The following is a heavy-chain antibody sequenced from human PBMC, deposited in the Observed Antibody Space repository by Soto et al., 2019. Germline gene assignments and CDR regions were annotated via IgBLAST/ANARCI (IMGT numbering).Heavy chain of an antibody. CDR3: ARDRGYYGSGSYYNVKTYYYYYMDV. V-gene: IGHV4-34*01. Sequence: SETLSLTCAVCGGSFSGYYWSWIRQPPGKGLEWIGEINHSGSTNYNPSLKSRVTISVDTSKNQFSLKLSSVTAADTAVYYCARDRGYYGSGSYYNVKTYYYYYMDVWGKGTTVTVSS. D-gene: IGHD3-10*01. CDR1: GGSFSGYY. J-gene: IGHJ6*03. CDR2: INHSGST.